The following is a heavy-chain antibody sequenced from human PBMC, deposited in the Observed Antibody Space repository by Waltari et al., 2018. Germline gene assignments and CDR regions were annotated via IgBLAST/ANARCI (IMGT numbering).Heavy chain of an antibody. V-gene: IGHV4-34*01. CDR2: INRDGSN. D-gene: IGHD3-10*01. CDR3: ARVGDYHGSGRFGLDV. J-gene: IGHJ6*02. Sequence: QVQLQQWGAGRLKPSETLSLTCAVYGGSFSGYFWSWIRRSPGKGLEWIGQINRDGSNKFNPSLKSRVAMSVDTIKSQISLRLSSVTAADAAVYYCARVGDYHGSGRFGLDVWGQGTRVTVSS. CDR1: GGSFSGYF.